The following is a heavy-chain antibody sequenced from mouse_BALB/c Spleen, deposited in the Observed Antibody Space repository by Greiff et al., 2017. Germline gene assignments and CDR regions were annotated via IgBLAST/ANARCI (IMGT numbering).Heavy chain of an antibody. CDR3: TRGTTATAMDY. CDR2: IYPGNSDT. CDR1: GYSFTSYW. J-gene: IGHJ4*01. D-gene: IGHD1-2*01. V-gene: IGHV1-5*01. Sequence: VQLQQSGTVLARPGASVKMPCKASGYSFTSYWMHWVKQRPGQGLEWIGAIYPGNSDTSYNQKFKGKAKLTAVTSASTAYMELSSLTNEDSAVYYCTRGTTATAMDYWGQGTSVTVSS.